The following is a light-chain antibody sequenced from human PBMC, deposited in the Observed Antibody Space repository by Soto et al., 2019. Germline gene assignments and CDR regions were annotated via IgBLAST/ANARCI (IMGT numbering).Light chain of an antibody. CDR2: EVS. CDR1: RRGVGGFNY. V-gene: IGLV2-14*01. CDR3: SSFTSRSTFNYV. J-gene: IGLJ1*01. Sequence: QPAPLSGGPGQAVTISPTGTRRGVGGFNYFSLFQQNSGPAPQIMIYEVSRRPSGVSHRFSGSKSGNTASLTISGLQPEDEADYYCSSFTSRSTFNYVFGTGTKVTVL.